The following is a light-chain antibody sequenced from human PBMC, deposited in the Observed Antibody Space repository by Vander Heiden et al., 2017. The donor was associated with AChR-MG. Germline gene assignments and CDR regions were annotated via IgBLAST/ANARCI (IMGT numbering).Light chain of an antibody. Sequence: EVVLTQSPGTLSLSPGEGATLSCRASQSLSRDFLAWYHQRPGQPPRLIISGASTRAPGTPDRFSGSGSATDFTLTISRLEPEDFGVYYCQKYGGSPLYTFGQGTSLKTK. J-gene: IGKJ2*01. CDR1: QSLSRDF. CDR3: QKYGGSPLYT. V-gene: IGKV3-20*01. CDR2: GAS.